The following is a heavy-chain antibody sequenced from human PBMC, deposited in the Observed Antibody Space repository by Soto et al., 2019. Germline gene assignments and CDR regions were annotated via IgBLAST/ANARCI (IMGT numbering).Heavy chain of an antibody. CDR2: IIPIFGTA. Sequence: SVKVSCKASGCTFSSYAISWVRQAPGQGLEWMGGIIPIFGTANYAQKFQGRVTITADESTSTAYMELSSLRSEDTAVYYCASALIAARGGMYYYGMDVWGQGTTVTVSS. CDR3: ASALIAARGGMYYYGMDV. V-gene: IGHV1-69*13. D-gene: IGHD6-6*01. J-gene: IGHJ6*02. CDR1: GCTFSSYA.